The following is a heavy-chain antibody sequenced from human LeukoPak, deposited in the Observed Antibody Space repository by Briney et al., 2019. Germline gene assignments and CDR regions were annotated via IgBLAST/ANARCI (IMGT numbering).Heavy chain of an antibody. CDR3: ARAHITFGGVIVHFDY. D-gene: IGHD3-16*02. J-gene: IGHJ4*02. CDR2: INPNSGGT. Sequence: AASVTVSCKASGYTFTGYYMHWVRQAPGQGLEWMGWINPNSGGTNYAQKFQGRVTMTRDTSISTAYMELSRLRSDDTAVYYCARAHITFGGVIVHFDYWGQGTLVTVSS. V-gene: IGHV1-2*02. CDR1: GYTFTGYY.